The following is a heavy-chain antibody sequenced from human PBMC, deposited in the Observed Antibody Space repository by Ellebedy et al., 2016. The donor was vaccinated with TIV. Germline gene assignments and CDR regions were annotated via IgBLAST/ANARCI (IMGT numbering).Heavy chain of an antibody. J-gene: IGHJ4*02. CDR3: ARDRGYDTFDY. CDR1: GFTFNNYW. D-gene: IGHD5-12*01. CDR2: IKEDGSDK. V-gene: IGHV3-7*01. Sequence: GESLKISCATSGFTFNNYWMSWVRQAPGQGLEWVANIKEDGSDKNYVDSVRGRFTISRDNTKNSLYLEMNSLRVEDTAVYYCARDRGYDTFDYWGQGILVTVSS.